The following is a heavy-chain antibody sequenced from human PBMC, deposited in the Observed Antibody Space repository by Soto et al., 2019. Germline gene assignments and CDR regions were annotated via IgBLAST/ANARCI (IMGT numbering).Heavy chain of an antibody. CDR3: ATWHEREHAYDV. V-gene: IGHV3-53*01. J-gene: IGHJ3*01. D-gene: IGHD1-1*01. Sequence: DVQLVESGGGLIQPGESLRLSCAAFGFTISGKKYVAWVRQAPGKGLEWVSALYDLDGSFYAASVKGRFTTSSDSSKTTVYLQTNALRPDDTAVYYCATWHEREHAYDVWGQGTTVTVSS. CDR2: LYDLDGS. CDR1: GFTISGKKY.